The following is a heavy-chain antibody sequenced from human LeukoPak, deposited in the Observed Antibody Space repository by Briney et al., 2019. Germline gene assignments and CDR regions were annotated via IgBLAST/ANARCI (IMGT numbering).Heavy chain of an antibody. CDR2: IYYSGST. CDR3: ARRYDSGLDY. D-gene: IGHD2-2*01. Sequence: SETLSLTCTVSGGSICNNHYYWGWIRQPPGKGLEWIGSIYYSGSTYYNPSLKSRVTISVDTSKNQFSLKLSSVTAADTALYYCARRYDSGLDYWGQGTLVTVSS. V-gene: IGHV4-39*07. J-gene: IGHJ4*02. CDR1: GGSICNNHYY.